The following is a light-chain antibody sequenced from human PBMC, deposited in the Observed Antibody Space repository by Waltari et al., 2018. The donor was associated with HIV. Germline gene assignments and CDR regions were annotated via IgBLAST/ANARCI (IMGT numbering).Light chain of an antibody. J-gene: IGLJ2*01. Sequence: SYVLTQPPSVSVAPGKTARITCGGTNIGTKSLHWYQQKPGQAPVLVIYYDSDRPSGIPERFSGSNSGNSATLTIIRVEAGDEADYYCQVWDPSGDHLIFGGGTKLTVL. CDR3: QVWDPSGDHLI. CDR2: YDS. V-gene: IGLV3-21*04. CDR1: NIGTKS.